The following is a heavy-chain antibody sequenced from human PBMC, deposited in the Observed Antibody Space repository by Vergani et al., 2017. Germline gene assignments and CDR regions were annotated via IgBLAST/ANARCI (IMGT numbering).Heavy chain of an antibody. CDR2: MNPNSGNT. CDR3: ARGRTSGLGLRFDP. D-gene: IGHD3-10*01. Sequence: QVQLVQSGAEVKKPGASVKVSCKASGYTFTSYDINWVRQATGQGLEWMGWMNPNSGNTGYAQKFQGRVTMTTDTSTSTAYMELRSLRSDDTAVYYCARGRTSGLGLRFDPWGQGTLVTVSS. CDR1: GYTFTSYD. J-gene: IGHJ5*02. V-gene: IGHV1-8*01.